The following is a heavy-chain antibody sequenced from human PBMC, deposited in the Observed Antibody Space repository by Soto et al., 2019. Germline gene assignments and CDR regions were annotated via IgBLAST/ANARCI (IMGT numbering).Heavy chain of an antibody. D-gene: IGHD2-15*01. V-gene: IGHV4-59*08. CDR3: ARQYIVVVDLDY. J-gene: IGHJ4*02. CDR1: GVSITSHY. CDR2: MHHSGST. Sequence: SETLSLTCTVSGVSITSHYWSWIRQSPGKGLEWIAYMHHSGSTNYNPSLKSRVTVSIDTSKSQFSLKLSSVTAADTAVYYCARQYIVVVDLDYWGQRTLVTVSS.